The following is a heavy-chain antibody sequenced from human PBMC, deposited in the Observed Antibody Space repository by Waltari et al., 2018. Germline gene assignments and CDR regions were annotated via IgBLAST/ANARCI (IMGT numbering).Heavy chain of an antibody. Sequence: QVQMQESGPGLVKPSETLSLTCDVSGYSISSGYFWGWIRQPPGKGLEWLGGIFHSGGTYYNPSLKSRVTLSVDTSKNQISLKLSSVTAADTAVYYCARSSGYYSFSYWGQGTLVTVSS. V-gene: IGHV4-38-2*01. CDR1: GYSISSGYF. D-gene: IGHD3-22*01. CDR2: IFHSGGT. J-gene: IGHJ4*02. CDR3: ARSSGYYSFSY.